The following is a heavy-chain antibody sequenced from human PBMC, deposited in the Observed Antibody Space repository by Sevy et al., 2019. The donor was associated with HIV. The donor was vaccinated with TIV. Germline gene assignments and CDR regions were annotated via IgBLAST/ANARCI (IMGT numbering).Heavy chain of an antibody. D-gene: IGHD3-3*01. V-gene: IGHV3-30*14. CDR3: ARDYGVNSWRVVGAFDI. J-gene: IGHJ3*02. CDR1: GFKFNGHG. CDR2: ISHDGDNK. Sequence: GGSLRLSCVAPGFKFNGHGIHWVRQAPGKGLQWVAGISHDGDNKNYADSVKGRFTISGDQSKNTEFLQMNTLTTEDTAVYYCARDYGVNSWRVVGAFDIWGLETMVTVSS.